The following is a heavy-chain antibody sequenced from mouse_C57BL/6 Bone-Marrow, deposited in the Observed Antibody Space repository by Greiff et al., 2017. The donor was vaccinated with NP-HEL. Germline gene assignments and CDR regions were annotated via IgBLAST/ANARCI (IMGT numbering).Heavy chain of an antibody. CDR1: GFTFSDFY. Sequence: EVNVVESGGGLVQSGRSLRLSCATSGFTFSDFYMEWVRQAPGKGLEWIAASRNKANDYTTEYSASVKGRFIVSRDTSQSILYLQMNALRAEDTAIYYCARDVPSGAMDYWGQGTSVTVSS. CDR3: ARDVPSGAMDY. J-gene: IGHJ4*01. CDR2: SRNKANDYTT. D-gene: IGHD3-1*01. V-gene: IGHV7-1*01.